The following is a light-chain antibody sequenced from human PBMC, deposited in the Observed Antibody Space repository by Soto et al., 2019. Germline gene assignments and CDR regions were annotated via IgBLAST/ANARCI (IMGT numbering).Light chain of an antibody. V-gene: IGLV1-44*01. CDR3: AAWDDSLNGSI. J-gene: IGLJ1*01. CDR1: SSNIGSNT. CDR2: SYN. Sequence: QSVLTEPPSASGTPGQRVTISCSGSSSNIGSNTVNWYQQLPGTAPKLLIYSYNQRPSGVPDRFSDSKSGTSASLAISGLQSEDEADYYCAAWDDSLNGSIFGTGTKLTVL.